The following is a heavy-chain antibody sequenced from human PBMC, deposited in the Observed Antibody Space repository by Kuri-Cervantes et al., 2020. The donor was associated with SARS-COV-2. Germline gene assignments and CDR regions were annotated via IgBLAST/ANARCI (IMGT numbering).Heavy chain of an antibody. Sequence: GGSLRLSCAASGFTFSSYSMNWVRQAPGKGLEWVSSISSSSRYIYYADSLEGRFTISREKAKNSLYLQMNSLRVEDTAVYYCATGRHYYYDSSGWDYWGQGTLVTVSS. CDR3: ATGRHYYYDSSGWDY. D-gene: IGHD3-22*01. CDR2: ISSSSRYI. CDR1: GFTFSSYS. V-gene: IGHV3-21*01. J-gene: IGHJ4*02.